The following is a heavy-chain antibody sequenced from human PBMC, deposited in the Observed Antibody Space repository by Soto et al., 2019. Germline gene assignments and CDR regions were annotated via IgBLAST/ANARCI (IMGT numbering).Heavy chain of an antibody. Sequence: PSETLSLTCAVSGGSIISSNWWSCVRQPPGKGLEWIGEIYHSGSTNYNPSLKSRVTISVDKSKNQFSLKLSSVTAADTAVYYCARDKAEGDYYYYYGMDVWGQGTTVTVSS. CDR1: GGSIISSNW. CDR3: ARDKAEGDYYYYYGMDV. J-gene: IGHJ6*02. V-gene: IGHV4-4*02. D-gene: IGHD2-21*02. CDR2: IYHSGST.